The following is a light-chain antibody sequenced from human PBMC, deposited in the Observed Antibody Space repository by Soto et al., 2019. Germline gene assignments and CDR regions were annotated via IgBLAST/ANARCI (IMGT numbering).Light chain of an antibody. CDR1: SSDVGFYDY. CDR2: EVI. Sequence: QSALTQPASVSGSPGQWITISCTGTSSDVGFYDYVSWYKQHPGKAPKLIIYEVINRPSGVSNRFSGSKSGNTASLTISGLQAEDEADYSCSAYTSSSTLVFGGGTKLTVL. CDR3: SAYTSSSTLV. V-gene: IGLV2-14*01. J-gene: IGLJ3*02.